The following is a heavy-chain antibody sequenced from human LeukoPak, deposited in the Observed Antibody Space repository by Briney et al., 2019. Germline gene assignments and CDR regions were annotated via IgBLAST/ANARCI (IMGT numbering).Heavy chain of an antibody. J-gene: IGHJ4*02. CDR3: ARDHVYGGADY. CDR1: GFTFHNYA. CDR2: TSGDGITT. D-gene: IGHD5/OR15-5a*01. Sequence: QPGGSLRLSCAASGFTFHNYAIHWVRQAPGKGLEWVSLTSGDGITTYFADSVKGRFTISRDNSKSSLSLQMNSLRTEDTALYYCARDHVYGGADYWGQGTLVTVSS. V-gene: IGHV3-43*02.